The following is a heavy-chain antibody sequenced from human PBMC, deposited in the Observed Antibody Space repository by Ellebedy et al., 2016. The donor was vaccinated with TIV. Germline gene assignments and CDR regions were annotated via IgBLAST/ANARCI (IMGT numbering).Heavy chain of an antibody. J-gene: IGHJ4*02. V-gene: IGHV3-21*01. CDR2: ISGSSDYI. CDR3: VRESYGRFDY. D-gene: IGHD1-26*01. CDR1: EFSFSTHS. Sequence: GESLKISXAASEFSFSTHSMNWVRQAPGKGLEWVSSISGSSDYIHYADSVKGRFTISRDNAKKSLYLQMNSLRAEDTAVYSCVRESYGRFDYWGQGTLVTVSS.